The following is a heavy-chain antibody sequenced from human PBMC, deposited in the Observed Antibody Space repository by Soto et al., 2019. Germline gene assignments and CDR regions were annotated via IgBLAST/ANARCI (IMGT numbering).Heavy chain of an antibody. CDR1: GGSFSGYY. V-gene: IGHV4-34*01. J-gene: IGHJ4*02. CDR2: INHSGST. Sequence: PSETLSLTCAVYGGSFSGYYWSWIRQPPGKGLEWIGEINHSGSTNYNPSLKSRVTISVDTSKNQFSLKLSSVTAADTAVYYCFSNFRYWGQGTLVTVSS. CDR3: FSNFRY.